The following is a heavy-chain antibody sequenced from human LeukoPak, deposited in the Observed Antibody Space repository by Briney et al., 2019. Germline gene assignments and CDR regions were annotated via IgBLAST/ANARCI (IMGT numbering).Heavy chain of an antibody. D-gene: IGHD4/OR15-4a*01. CDR1: GFTFSSYG. J-gene: IGHJ4*02. V-gene: IGHV3-48*04. CDR3: ARTMTMVTRWDPQGLPLGY. CDR2: ISTGGSTI. Sequence: GGSLRLSCAASGFTFSSYGMHWVRQAPGKGLEWISYISTGGSTIYYADSVEGRLTISRDNAKNSLYLQMNSLRAEDTAVYYCARTMTMVTRWDPQGLPLGYWGQGTLVTVSS.